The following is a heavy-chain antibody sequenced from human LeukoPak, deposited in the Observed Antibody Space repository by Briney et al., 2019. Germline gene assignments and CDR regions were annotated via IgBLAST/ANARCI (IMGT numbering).Heavy chain of an antibody. D-gene: IGHD6-19*01. CDR2: IYTTGST. Sequence: SETLSLTCTVSSGSISGYYWSWIRQSAGKGLEWIGRIYTTGSTNYNPSLKSRVTISVDTSKNQFSLKLSSVTAADTAIYYCARDGRAGSLFAYWGQGTLVTVSS. J-gene: IGHJ4*02. CDR1: SGSISGYY. V-gene: IGHV4-4*07. CDR3: ARDGRAGSLFAY.